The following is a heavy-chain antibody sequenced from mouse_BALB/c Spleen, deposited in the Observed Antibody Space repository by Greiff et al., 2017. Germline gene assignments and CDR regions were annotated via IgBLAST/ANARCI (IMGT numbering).Heavy chain of an antibody. CDR3: ARTGTVYYFDY. D-gene: IGHD4-1*01. CDR1: GFTFSSFG. J-gene: IGHJ2*01. CDR2: ISSGSSTI. Sequence: EVKLMESGGGLVQPGGSRKLSCAASGFTFSSFGMHWVRQAPEKGLEWVAYISSGSSTIYYADTVKGRFTISRDNPKNTLFLQMTSLRSEDTAMYYCARTGTVYYFDYWGQGTTLTVSS. V-gene: IGHV5-17*02.